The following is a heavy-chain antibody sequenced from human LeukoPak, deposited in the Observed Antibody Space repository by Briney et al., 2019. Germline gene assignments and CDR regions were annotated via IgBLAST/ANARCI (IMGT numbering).Heavy chain of an antibody. D-gene: IGHD1-26*01. CDR2: INPNSGGT. J-gene: IGHJ4*02. CDR1: GYTFTGYY. V-gene: IGHV1-2*04. CDR3: ARDLVGATSGFDY. Sequence: ASVKVSCKASGYTFTGYYMHRVRQAPGQGLEWMGWINPNSGGTNYAQKFQGWVTMTRDTSISTAYMELSRLRSDDTAVYYCARDLVGATSGFDYWGQGTLVTVSS.